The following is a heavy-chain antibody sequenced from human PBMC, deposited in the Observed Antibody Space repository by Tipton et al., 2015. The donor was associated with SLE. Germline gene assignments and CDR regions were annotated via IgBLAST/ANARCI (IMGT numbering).Heavy chain of an antibody. CDR3: ARGREWNWSPYYMDV. CDR2: FYTSERT. V-gene: IGHV4-4*07. CDR1: GGSISNYY. Sequence: VSGGSISNYYWHWVRQPAGQGLEWIGRFYTSERTNYNPSLKSRITMSVDTSKNQFSLKLSSVTAADTAVYYCARGREWNWSPYYMDVWGKGTTVTVSS. D-gene: IGHD1-1*01. J-gene: IGHJ6*03.